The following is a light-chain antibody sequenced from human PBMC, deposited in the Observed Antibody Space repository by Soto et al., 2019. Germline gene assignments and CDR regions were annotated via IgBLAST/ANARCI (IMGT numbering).Light chain of an antibody. CDR3: SSYACSNNFYYV. CDR2: EVS. CDR1: SSDVGGYNY. V-gene: IGLV2-8*01. Sequence: QSVLTQPPSASGSPGQSVTISCTGTSSDVGGYNYVSWYQQHPGKAPKLMFYEVSKRPSGVPDRFSGSKSGNTASLTVSGLQAVDEADYDCSSYACSNNFYYVFGTGTKRTFL. J-gene: IGLJ1*01.